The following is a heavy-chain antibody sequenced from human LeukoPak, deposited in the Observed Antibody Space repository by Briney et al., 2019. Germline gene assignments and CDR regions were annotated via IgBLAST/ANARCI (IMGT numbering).Heavy chain of an antibody. Sequence: PSDTLSLTCTVSDGSISTYYWSWIRQPPGKGLEWIGNIFYSGSSNYNPSLKSRVTISVDTAKNQFSLTLSSVTAADTAVYYCARGDTSGWAHYFDYWGQGTLVTVSS. V-gene: IGHV4-59*07. CDR2: IFYSGSS. J-gene: IGHJ4*02. CDR3: ARGDTSGWAHYFDY. CDR1: DGSISTYY. D-gene: IGHD6-19*01.